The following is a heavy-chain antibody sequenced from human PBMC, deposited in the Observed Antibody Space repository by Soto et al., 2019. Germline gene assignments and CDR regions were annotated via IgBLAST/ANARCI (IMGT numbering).Heavy chain of an antibody. CDR3: ARGFRPNFFDS. CDR2: IHHSGST. V-gene: IGHV4-30-2*01. CDR1: GGPISSDNYS. D-gene: IGHD3-10*01. J-gene: IGHJ4*02. Sequence: QLQLQESGSGLVKPSQTLSLTCAVSGGPISSDNYSWSWIRQPPGKGLEWIGYIHHSGSTYYNPSLKSRVTMAVDMSKNEFSVQLTSVTAADTAVYYCARGFRPNFFDSWGQGTLVTVSS.